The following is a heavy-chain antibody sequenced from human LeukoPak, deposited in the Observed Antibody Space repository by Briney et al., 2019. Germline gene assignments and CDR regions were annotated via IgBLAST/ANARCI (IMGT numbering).Heavy chain of an antibody. D-gene: IGHD6-19*01. CDR1: GFTFSSYA. Sequence: PGRSLRLSCAASGFTFSSYAMPWVRQAPGKGLEWVAVISYDGSNKYYADSVKGRFTISRDNSKNTLYLQMNSLRAEDTAVYYCAKDGSGLVQVRALDYWGQGTLVTVSS. CDR2: ISYDGSNK. CDR3: AKDGSGLVQVRALDY. V-gene: IGHV3-30-3*01. J-gene: IGHJ4*02.